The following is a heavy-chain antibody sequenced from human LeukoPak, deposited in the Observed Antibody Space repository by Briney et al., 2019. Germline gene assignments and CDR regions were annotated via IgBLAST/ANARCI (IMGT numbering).Heavy chain of an antibody. CDR3: AREGGPARYGDTATPHDY. J-gene: IGHJ4*02. CDR1: GGSISGSSYY. D-gene: IGHD5-18*01. V-gene: IGHV4-39*02. Sequence: PSETLSLTCTVSGGSISGSSYYWGWIRQPPGKGLEWIGSIYYSGSTYYNPSLKSRVTISVDTSKNQFSLKLGSVTAADTAVYYCAREGGPARYGDTATPHDYWGQGTLVTVSS. CDR2: IYYSGST.